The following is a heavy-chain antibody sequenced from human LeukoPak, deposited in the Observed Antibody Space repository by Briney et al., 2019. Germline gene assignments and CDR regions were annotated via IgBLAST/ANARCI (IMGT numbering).Heavy chain of an antibody. Sequence: GGSLRLSCAASGFTVSSNYMSWVRQAPGKGLEWVSVIYSGGTTYYADSVKGRFTISRDNSKNTLYLQMNSLRAEDTAVYYCAREPPYSGSYFDYWGQGTLVTVSS. V-gene: IGHV3-53*01. J-gene: IGHJ4*02. D-gene: IGHD1-26*01. CDR1: GFTVSSNY. CDR2: IYSGGTT. CDR3: AREPPYSGSYFDY.